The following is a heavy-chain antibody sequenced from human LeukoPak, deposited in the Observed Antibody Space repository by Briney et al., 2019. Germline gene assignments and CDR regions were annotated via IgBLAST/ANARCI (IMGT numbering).Heavy chain of an antibody. D-gene: IGHD5-18*01. V-gene: IGHV3-64*01. Sequence: GGSLRLSCAASGFTFSDYYMSWIRQAPGKGLEFVSAISSNGGNTYYANSVKGRFTISRDNSKNTLYLQMGSLRAEDMAVYYCARVAAMAAFDCWGQGTLVTVSS. CDR3: ARVAAMAAFDC. CDR2: ISSNGGNT. CDR1: GFTFSDYY. J-gene: IGHJ4*02.